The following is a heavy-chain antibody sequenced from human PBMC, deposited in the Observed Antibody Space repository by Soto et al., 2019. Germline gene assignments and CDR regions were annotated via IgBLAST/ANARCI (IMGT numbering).Heavy chain of an antibody. D-gene: IGHD2-21*02. CDR2: INPGDSDT. CDR3: AKTYCGGDCYDAFDI. V-gene: IGHV5-51*01. Sequence: GESLKISCKGSGYSFTSYWIGWVRQMPGKGLEWMGIINPGDSDTRYSPSFQGQVTISADKSISTAYLEWSSLKASDTAMYYCAKTYCGGDCYDAFDIWGQGTMVTVSS. J-gene: IGHJ3*02. CDR1: GYSFTSYW.